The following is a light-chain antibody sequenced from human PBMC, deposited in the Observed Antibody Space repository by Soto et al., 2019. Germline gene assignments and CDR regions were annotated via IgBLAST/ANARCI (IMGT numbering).Light chain of an antibody. CDR3: QEYNTWPWT. V-gene: IGKV3-11*01. CDR1: QSVSSY. CDR2: GAS. Sequence: EIVLTQSPAILFLSPGERATLSCRASQSVSSYLTWYQQKPGQAPSLLIYGASSRATGVPDRFSGSGSGTDFTLTISRLEPEDSAVYYCQEYNTWPWTFGQGTKVDIK. J-gene: IGKJ1*01.